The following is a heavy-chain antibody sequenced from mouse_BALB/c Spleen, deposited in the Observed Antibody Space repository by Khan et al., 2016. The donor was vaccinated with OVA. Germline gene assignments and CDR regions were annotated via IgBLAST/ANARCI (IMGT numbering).Heavy chain of an antibody. CDR3: ARRGYVAWFTY. CDR1: GYSFTSYY. V-gene: IGHV1-31*01. J-gene: IGHJ3*01. D-gene: IGHD2-2*01. CDR2: IDPCSGGS. Sequence: VQLQQSGPELMKPGASVKISCKASGYSFTSYYILWMKQRHGNSLEWIGYIDPCSGGSTYNQNFKDKATLTVDKSSSTAYLHLSNLTSEDSAVYYCARRGYVAWFTYWGQGTLLTVSS.